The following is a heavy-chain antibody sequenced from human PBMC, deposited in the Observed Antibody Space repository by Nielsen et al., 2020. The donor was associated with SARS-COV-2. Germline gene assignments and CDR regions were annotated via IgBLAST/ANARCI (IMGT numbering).Heavy chain of an antibody. J-gene: IGHJ3*02. CDR1: GFTFNSYW. Sequence: GGSLRLSCAASGFTFNSYWMTWVRQAPGKGLEWVSSISSSSSYIYYADSVKGRFTISRDNAKNSLYLQMNSLRAEDTAVYYCAKGEDIVVVPAPGAFDIWGQGTMVTVSS. CDR3: AKGEDIVVVPAPGAFDI. V-gene: IGHV3-21*01. D-gene: IGHD2-2*01. CDR2: ISSSSSYI.